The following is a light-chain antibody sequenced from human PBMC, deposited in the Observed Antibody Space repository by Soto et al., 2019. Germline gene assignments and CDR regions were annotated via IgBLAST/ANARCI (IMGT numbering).Light chain of an antibody. Sequence: QSVLTQPPSASGSPGQSVTISCTGTSSDVGGYNYVSWYQQHPGEAPKLMIYEVNKRTSGVPDRFSGSKSGNTASLTVSGLQAEDEADYYCSAFAGSSTLFGGGTKLTVL. CDR3: SAFAGSSTL. CDR2: EVN. V-gene: IGLV2-8*01. J-gene: IGLJ2*01. CDR1: SSDVGGYNY.